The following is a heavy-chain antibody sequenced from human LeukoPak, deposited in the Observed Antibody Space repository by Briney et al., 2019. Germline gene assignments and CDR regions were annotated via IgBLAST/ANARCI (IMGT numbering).Heavy chain of an antibody. D-gene: IGHD3-16*01. Sequence: PGGSLRLSCAASGFTVTSNHVNWVRQAPGKGLEWVSVTYSDGSTYYADSVKGRFTISGDNSKNTLYLQMNSLRAEDTAVYYCARDALLGTTRDAFDIWGQGTMVTVSS. V-gene: IGHV3-66*01. CDR2: TYSDGST. J-gene: IGHJ3*02. CDR3: ARDALLGTTRDAFDI. CDR1: GFTVTSNH.